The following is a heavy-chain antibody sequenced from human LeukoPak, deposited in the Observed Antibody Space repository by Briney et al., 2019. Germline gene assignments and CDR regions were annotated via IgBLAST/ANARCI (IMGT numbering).Heavy chain of an antibody. D-gene: IGHD2-2*01. CDR1: GFTFSSYS. CDR2: ISSSSSYI. CDR3: ARYLGRYCSSNSCYPWDY. Sequence: GGSLRLSCAASGFTFSSYSMNWVRQARGKGLEWVSSISSSSSYIYYADSVKGRFTISRDNAKNSLYLQMNSLRAEDTAVYYCARYLGRYCSSNSCYPWDYWGQGTLVTVSS. J-gene: IGHJ4*02. V-gene: IGHV3-21*01.